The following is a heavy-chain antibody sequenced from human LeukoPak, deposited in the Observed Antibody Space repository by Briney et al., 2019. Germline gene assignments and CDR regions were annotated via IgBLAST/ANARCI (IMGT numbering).Heavy chain of an antibody. D-gene: IGHD2-2*02. CDR1: GFTFNDYI. Sequence: PGGSLSLSCVASGFTFNDYIMRWVRQAPGKGLEWVSAISGSGDSTYYADSVKGRFTISRDNSKNTLYLQMNSLRVEDTAVYYCTKPDCPSTSCYTLDYWGQGILVTVSS. V-gene: IGHV3-23*01. J-gene: IGHJ4*02. CDR2: ISGSGDST. CDR3: TKPDCPSTSCYTLDY.